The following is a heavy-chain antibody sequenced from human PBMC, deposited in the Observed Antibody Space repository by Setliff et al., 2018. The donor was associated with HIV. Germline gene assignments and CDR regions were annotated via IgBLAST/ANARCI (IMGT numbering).Heavy chain of an antibody. CDR2: IIPIFGTA. V-gene: IGHV1-69*06. CDR3: ARNPQPTGTPDYYYYYYMGV. D-gene: IGHD1-1*01. J-gene: IGHJ6*03. CDR1: GGTFSSYA. Sequence: SSVKVSCKASGGTFSSYAISWVRQAPGQGLEWMGRIIPIFGTANYAQKFQGRVTITADKSTSTAYMELSSLRSEDTAVYYCARNPQPTGTPDYYYYYYMGVWGKGTTVTVSS.